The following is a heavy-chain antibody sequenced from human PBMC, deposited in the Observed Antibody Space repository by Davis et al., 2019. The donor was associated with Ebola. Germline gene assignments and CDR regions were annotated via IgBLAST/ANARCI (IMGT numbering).Heavy chain of an antibody. CDR2: INHSGST. J-gene: IGHJ6*02. D-gene: IGHD5-12*01. V-gene: IGHV4-34*01. CDR3: ASLKQWLRGDV. CDR1: GGSFSGYY. Sequence: SETLSLTCAVYGGSFSGYYWSWIRQPLGKGLEWIGEINHSGSTNYNPSLKSRVTISVDTSKNQFSLKLSSVTAADTAVYYCASLKQWLRGDVWGQGTTVTVSS.